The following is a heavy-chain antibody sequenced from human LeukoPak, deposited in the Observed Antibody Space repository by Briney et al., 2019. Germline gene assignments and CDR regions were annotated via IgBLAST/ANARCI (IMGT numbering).Heavy chain of an antibody. CDR2: ISGSGSTI. Sequence: GGSLRLSCAAFGFTFNSYELNWVRQAPGKGLEWVSYISGSGSTIYYVDSVKGRFTISRDNAKNSLFLQMNSLRAEDTAVYYCARVRSRWTLRLGEFPLYSLDSWGQGTLVTVSS. CDR3: ARVRSRWTLRLGEFPLYSLDS. V-gene: IGHV3-48*03. J-gene: IGHJ4*02. D-gene: IGHD3-16*01. CDR1: GFTFNSYE.